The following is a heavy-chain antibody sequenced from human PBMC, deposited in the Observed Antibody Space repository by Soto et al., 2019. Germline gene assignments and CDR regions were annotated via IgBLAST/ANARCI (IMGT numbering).Heavy chain of an antibody. CDR1: GFSLSTSGVG. D-gene: IGHD7-27*01. J-gene: IGHJ6*02. CDR2: IYWDDDK. V-gene: IGHV2-5*02. CDR3: AHIHWGSFYYDYGMDV. Sequence: QITLKESGPTLVKPTQTLTLTCTFSGFSLSTSGVGVGWIRQPPGKALEWLALIYWDDDKRYSPSLKSRLTITKDTSKNQVVLTMTNMDPVDTATYYCAHIHWGSFYYDYGMDVWGQGTTVTVSS.